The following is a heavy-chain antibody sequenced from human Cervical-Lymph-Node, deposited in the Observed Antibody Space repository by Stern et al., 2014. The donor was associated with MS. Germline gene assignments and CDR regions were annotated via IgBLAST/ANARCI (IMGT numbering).Heavy chain of an antibody. D-gene: IGHD6-19*01. CDR3: ARALPGLAVAGPFDY. J-gene: IGHJ4*02. CDR1: GFTVSRSY. V-gene: IGHV3-66*01. Sequence: EVHLVESGGGLVQPGGSLRLSCAASGFTVSRSYMSWVRPAPGKGLEWVSVIYSGDNTYYADSGKGRFTISRDNPKNTLYVQMNSLRVEDTAVYYCARALPGLAVAGPFDYWGQGTLVTVSS. CDR2: IYSGDNT.